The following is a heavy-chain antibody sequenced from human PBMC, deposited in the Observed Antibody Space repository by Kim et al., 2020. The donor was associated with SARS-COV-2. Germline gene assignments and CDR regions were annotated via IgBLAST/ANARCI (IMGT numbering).Heavy chain of an antibody. V-gene: IGHV3-74*01. J-gene: IGHJ4*02. CDR3: ARGPPYDSSGYYYY. D-gene: IGHD3-22*01. Sequence: ADSVKGRFTISRDNAKNTLYLQMNSLRAEDTAVYYCARGPPYDSSGYYYYWGQGTLVTVSS.